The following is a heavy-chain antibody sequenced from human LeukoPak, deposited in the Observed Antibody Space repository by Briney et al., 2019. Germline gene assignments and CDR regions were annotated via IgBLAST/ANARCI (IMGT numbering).Heavy chain of an antibody. CDR1: GFTFSSYA. CDR3: AKDIRYYDSSGSGFDY. J-gene: IGHJ4*02. V-gene: IGHV3-9*01. D-gene: IGHD3-22*01. Sequence: TGGSLRLSCAASGFTFSSYAMSWVRQAPGKGLEWVSGISWNSGSIGYADSVKGRFTISRDNAKNSLYLQMNSLRAEDTALYYCAKDIRYYDSSGSGFDYWGQGTLVTVSS. CDR2: ISWNSGSI.